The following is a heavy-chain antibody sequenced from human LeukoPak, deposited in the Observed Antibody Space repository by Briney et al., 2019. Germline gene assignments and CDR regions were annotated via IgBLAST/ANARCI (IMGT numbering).Heavy chain of an antibody. D-gene: IGHD6-13*01. CDR3: AKVEPTAAGTWSSFDY. V-gene: IGHV3-30-3*01. CDR2: ISYDGSNK. CDR1: GFTFSSYA. J-gene: IGHJ4*02. Sequence: GGSLRLSCAASGFTFSSYAMHWVRQAPGKGLEWVAVISYDGSNKYYADSVKGRFTISRDNSKNTLYLQMNSLRAEDTAVYYCAKVEPTAAGTWSSFDYWGQGTLVTVSS.